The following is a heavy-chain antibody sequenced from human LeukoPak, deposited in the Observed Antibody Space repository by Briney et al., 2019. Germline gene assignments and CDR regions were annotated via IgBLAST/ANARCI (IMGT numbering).Heavy chain of an antibody. Sequence: PSETLSLTCTVSGGSISSYYWSWIRQPPGKGLEWIGYINYSGSTNYNPSLKSRVTISVDTSKNQFSLMLSSVTAADTAVYYCARVDYDSGSFSSWFDPWGQGTVVTVSS. CDR2: INYSGST. J-gene: IGHJ5*02. CDR3: ARVDYDSGSFSSWFDP. V-gene: IGHV4-59*08. D-gene: IGHD3-10*01. CDR1: GGSISSYY.